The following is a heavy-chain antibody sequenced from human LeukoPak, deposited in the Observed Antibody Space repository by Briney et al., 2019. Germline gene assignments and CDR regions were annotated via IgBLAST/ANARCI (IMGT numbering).Heavy chain of an antibody. CDR3: ARDIGTGGIVLDY. D-gene: IGHD1-26*01. CDR1: GYTLTELS. V-gene: IGHV1-69*06. CDR2: IIPIFGTA. J-gene: IGHJ4*02. Sequence: GASVKVSCKVSGYTLTELSMHWVRQAPGQGLEWMGGIIPIFGTANYAQKFQGRVTITADKSTSTAYMELSSLRSEDTAVYYCARDIGTGGIVLDYWGQGTLVTVSS.